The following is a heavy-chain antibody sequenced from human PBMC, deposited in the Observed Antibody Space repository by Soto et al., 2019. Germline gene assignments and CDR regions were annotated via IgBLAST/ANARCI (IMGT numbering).Heavy chain of an antibody. V-gene: IGHV1-18*01. CDR3: ARGRYGDY. CDR2: ISAHNGNT. Sequence: QVHLVQSGAEVKKPGASVKVSCKGSGYIFTTYGITWVRQAPGQGLEWMGWISAHNGNTNYAQKLQGRVTVTRDTSTSTAYMELRNLRSDDTAVDYCARGRYGDYWGQAALVTVSS. D-gene: IGHD1-1*01. J-gene: IGHJ4*02. CDR1: GYIFTTYG.